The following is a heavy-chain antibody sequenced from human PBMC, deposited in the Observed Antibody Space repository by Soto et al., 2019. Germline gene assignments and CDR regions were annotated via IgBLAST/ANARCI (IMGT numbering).Heavy chain of an antibody. Sequence: GGSLRLSCAASGFTFRSYWMHWVRQAPWKGLVWVSRINSDGSSTSYADSVKGRFTISRDNAKNTLYLQMNSLRAEDPAVYYCARARIAVAGFAYWGQGTIVAVYS. V-gene: IGHV3-74*01. J-gene: IGHJ4*02. CDR3: ARARIAVAGFAY. CDR1: GFTFRSYW. D-gene: IGHD6-19*01. CDR2: INSDGSST.